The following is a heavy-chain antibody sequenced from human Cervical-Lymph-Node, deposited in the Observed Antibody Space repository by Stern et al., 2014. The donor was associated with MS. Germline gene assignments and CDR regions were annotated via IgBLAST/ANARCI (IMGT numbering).Heavy chain of an antibody. J-gene: IGHJ5*02. CDR2: MNPNSGNT. V-gene: IGHV1-8*02. Sequence: MQLVESGAEVKKPGASLKLSCKASGYTFSSYDIHWVRQATGQGLEWMGWMNPNSGNTGYAQNFQGRVTMTGDTSISTAYMELSGLKSEDTAVYYCAKARTALIKPGWFEPWGQGTLVTVSS. D-gene: IGHD5-18*01. CDR3: AKARTALIKPGWFEP. CDR1: GYTFSSYD.